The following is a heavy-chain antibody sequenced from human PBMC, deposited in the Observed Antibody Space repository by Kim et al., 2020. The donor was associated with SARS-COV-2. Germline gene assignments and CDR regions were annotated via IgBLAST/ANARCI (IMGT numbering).Heavy chain of an antibody. Sequence: SQTLSLTCSVAGVSISSLSYYWGWFRQPPGKGLEWIANIYYPGGPYYNPSLQRRATISVDISNAHVSLKLSSVTAADTAVYYCMRGKKESHASSPDYFDY. D-gene: IGHD2-8*01. CDR1: GVSISSLSYY. J-gene: IGHJ4*01. V-gene: IGHV4-39*07. CDR3: MRGKKESHASSPDYFDY. CDR2: IYYPGGP.